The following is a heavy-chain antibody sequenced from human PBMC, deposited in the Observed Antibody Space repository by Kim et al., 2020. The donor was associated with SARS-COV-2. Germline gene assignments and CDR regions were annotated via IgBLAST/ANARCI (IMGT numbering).Heavy chain of an antibody. CDR2: FNPSGART. Sequence: ASVKVSCQASGYSFNMFYIHWVRQAPGRGPEWMAIFNPSGARTTLAPKFQGRVTMTSDPSTSTVHMELTNLRSDDTARYYCARGNGRKGYMDSWGPGTLVSVSS. CDR1: GYSFNMFY. V-gene: IGHV1-46*02. D-gene: IGHD1-1*01. J-gene: IGHJ5*01. CDR3: ARGNGRKGYMDS.